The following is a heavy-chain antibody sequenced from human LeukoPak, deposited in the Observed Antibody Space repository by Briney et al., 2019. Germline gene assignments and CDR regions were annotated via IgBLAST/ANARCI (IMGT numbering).Heavy chain of an antibody. V-gene: IGHV4-59*01. Sequence: SQTLSLTCTVSGGSISSYYWSWIRQPPRKGLEWIGYIYYSGSTNYNPSLKSRVTISVDTPKNQFSLKLSSVTAADTAVYYCARDISVAAAGSWFDPWGQGTLVTVSS. J-gene: IGHJ5*02. CDR3: ARDISVAAAGSWFDP. D-gene: IGHD6-13*01. CDR2: IYYSGST. CDR1: GGSISSYY.